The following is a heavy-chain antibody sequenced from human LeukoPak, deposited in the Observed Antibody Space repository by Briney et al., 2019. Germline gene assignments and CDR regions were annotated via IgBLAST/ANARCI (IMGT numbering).Heavy chain of an antibody. CDR1: GFTLSSYE. CDR3: ARRYCSGGSCRNTRSYYYYYGMDV. CDR2: ISSSGSTI. J-gene: IGHJ6*04. V-gene: IGHV3-48*03. D-gene: IGHD2-15*01. Sequence: GGPLRLSCAASGFTLSSYEMHCVRQAPGKGLEWVSYISSSGSTIYYADSVKGRFTISRENAKNSLYLQMNSLRAEDTAVYYCARRYCSGGSCRNTRSYYYYYGMDVWGKGTTVTVSS.